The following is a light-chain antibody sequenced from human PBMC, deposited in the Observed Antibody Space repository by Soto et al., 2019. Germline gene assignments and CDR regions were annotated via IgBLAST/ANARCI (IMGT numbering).Light chain of an antibody. J-gene: IGKJ1*01. V-gene: IGKV3-15*01. CDR3: QQYNDWPPT. CDR1: QSVSSN. Sequence: EIVMTQSPATLSVSPGERATLSCRASQSVSSNLAWYQQKPGRAPRLLIYGASTRATGMPARFSGSGSGTEFTLTISSLQSEDFAVYYRQQYNDWPPTFGQGTKVEIK. CDR2: GAS.